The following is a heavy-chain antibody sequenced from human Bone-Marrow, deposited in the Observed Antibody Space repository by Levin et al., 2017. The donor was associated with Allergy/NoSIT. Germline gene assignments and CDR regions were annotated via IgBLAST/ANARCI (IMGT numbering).Heavy chain of an antibody. V-gene: IGHV4-39*07. J-gene: IGHJ4*02. CDR1: DGSISSSSYY. Sequence: PSETLSLTCTASDGSISSSSYYWGWIRQPPGKGLEWIGSIYYSGSTYYNPSLKSRVTISIDMANNHLSLKLTSVTAADTAVYYCGRGDGDFWGQGTLVTVSS. CDR3: GRGDGDF. CDR2: IYYSGST.